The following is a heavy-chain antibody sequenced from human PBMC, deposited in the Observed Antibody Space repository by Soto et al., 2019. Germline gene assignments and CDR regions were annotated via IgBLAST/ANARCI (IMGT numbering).Heavy chain of an antibody. CDR2: ISFDVSNK. CDR3: ARDMGYSCRTGYGLDV. CDR1: GFNFGSYA. J-gene: IGHJ6*02. V-gene: IGHV3-30-3*01. D-gene: IGHD5-18*01. Sequence: XVCLRLPCDASGFNFGSYAKHWVRQTPGKGLEWVAVISFDVSNKFYAESVKGRITISRDNSKNTLFLQMNSLRPEDTAVYYCARDMGYSCRTGYGLDVWGQGTTVTVSS.